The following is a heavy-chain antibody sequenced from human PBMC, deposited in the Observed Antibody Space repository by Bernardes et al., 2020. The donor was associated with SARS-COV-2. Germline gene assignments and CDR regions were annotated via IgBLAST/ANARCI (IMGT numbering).Heavy chain of an antibody. Sequence: GGSLRLSCAASGFTFSTYTISWVRQAPGKGLEWVSAITRDSTTYFIDSVKGRFTISRDNSRSTVYLQLNSLRADDTAVYYCAKWGGYGDSWGQGTLVAVSS. J-gene: IGHJ4*02. CDR1: GFTFSTYT. D-gene: IGHD5-18*01. CDR3: AKWGGYGDS. CDR2: ITRDSTT. V-gene: IGHV3-23*01.